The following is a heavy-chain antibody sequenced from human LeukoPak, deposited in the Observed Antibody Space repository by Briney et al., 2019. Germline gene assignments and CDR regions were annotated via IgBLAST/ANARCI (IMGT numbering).Heavy chain of an antibody. Sequence: GGSLRLSCVASGLTFSSYAMSWVRQAPGKGLEWVSAISGSGGSTYYADSVKGRFTISRDNSKNTLYLQMNSLRAEDTAVYYCAKDRDYDFWSGYQWGQGTLVTVSS. CDR3: AKDRDYDFWSGYQ. J-gene: IGHJ4*02. D-gene: IGHD3-3*01. V-gene: IGHV3-23*01. CDR2: ISGSGGST. CDR1: GLTFSSYA.